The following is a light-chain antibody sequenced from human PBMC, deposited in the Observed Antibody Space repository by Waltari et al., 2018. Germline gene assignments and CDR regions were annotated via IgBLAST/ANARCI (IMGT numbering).Light chain of an antibody. CDR1: HAISSY. CDR2: AAS. CDR3: QQIYGTPLA. V-gene: IGKV1-39*01. J-gene: IGKJ4*01. Sequence: ACHAISSYLNWMQKKPGKARKLWIYAASSWKRGVPSRFSGSVSGTDFTRTISSLQPEDVATYYCQQIYGTPLAFGGGTKGELK.